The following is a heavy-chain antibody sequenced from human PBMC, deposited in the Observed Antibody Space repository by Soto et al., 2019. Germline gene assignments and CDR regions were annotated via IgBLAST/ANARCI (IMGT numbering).Heavy chain of an antibody. CDR3: ATGNEGYSGPQNWFDP. J-gene: IGHJ5*02. D-gene: IGHD5-12*01. CDR2: IIPIFGTA. CDR1: GGTFSSYA. Sequence: QVQLVQSGAEVKKPGSSVKLSCKASGGTFSSYAISWVRQAPGQGLEWMGGIIPIFGTAYYAQKVQGRVTITADEYTSTAYMELSSLRSEDTAVYYCATGNEGYSGPQNWFDPWGQGTLVTVSS. V-gene: IGHV1-69*01.